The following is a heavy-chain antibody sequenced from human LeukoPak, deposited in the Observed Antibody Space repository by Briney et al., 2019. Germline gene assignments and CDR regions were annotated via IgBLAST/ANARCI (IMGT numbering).Heavy chain of an antibody. J-gene: IGHJ5*02. Sequence: PSETLSLTCTVSGGSISSGGYYWSWIRQHPGKGLEWIGYIYYSGSTYYNPSLKSRVTISVDTSKNQFSLKLSSVTEADTAVYYCARDLMSGYEGWFDPWGQGTLVTVSS. CDR3: ARDLMSGYEGWFDP. D-gene: IGHD5-12*01. V-gene: IGHV4-31*03. CDR1: GGSISSGGYY. CDR2: IYYSGST.